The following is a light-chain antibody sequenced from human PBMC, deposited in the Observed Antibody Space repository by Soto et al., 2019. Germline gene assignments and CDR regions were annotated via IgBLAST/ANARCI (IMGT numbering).Light chain of an antibody. V-gene: IGLV2-8*01. CDR2: EVS. J-gene: IGLJ1*01. CDR3: SSYAGSNNLYV. Sequence: QSVLTRPPSASGSPGQSVTISCTGTSSDVGGYNYVSWYQQHPGKAPKLMIYEVSKRPSGVPDRFSGSKSGNTASLTVSGLQAEDEADYYCSSYAGSNNLYVFGTGTKVTVL. CDR1: SSDVGGYNY.